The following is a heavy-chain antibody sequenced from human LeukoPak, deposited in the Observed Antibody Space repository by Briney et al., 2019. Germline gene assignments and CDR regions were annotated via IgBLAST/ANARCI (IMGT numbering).Heavy chain of an antibody. CDR3: AREEWELPGD. D-gene: IGHD1-26*01. CDR2: ISSSSSYI. V-gene: IGHV3-21*01. Sequence: GGSLRLSCAASGFTFSRYSINWVGRAPGKGLEWVSSISSSSSYIYYADSVKGRFTISRDNAKNSLYLQMNSLRAEDTAVYYCAREEWELPGDWGQGTLVTVSS. J-gene: IGHJ4*02. CDR1: GFTFSRYS.